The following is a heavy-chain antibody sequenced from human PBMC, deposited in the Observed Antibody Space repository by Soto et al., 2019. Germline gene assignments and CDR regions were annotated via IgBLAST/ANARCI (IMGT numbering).Heavy chain of an antibody. D-gene: IGHD6-13*01. CDR2: ISDSGST. J-gene: IGHJ6*02. CDR3: ARDSTSWFPYYGIDV. Sequence: SETLSLTCTVSGGSIDYYRWSWIRQPPGKGLEWIGDISDSGSTNYNLSLRSRVTILVDTSKNQFSLKLNSVTAADTAVYYCARDSTSWFPYYGIDVWGQGTTVT. CDR1: GGSIDYYR. V-gene: IGHV4-59*01.